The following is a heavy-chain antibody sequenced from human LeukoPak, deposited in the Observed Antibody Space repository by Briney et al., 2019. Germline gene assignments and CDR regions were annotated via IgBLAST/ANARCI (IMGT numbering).Heavy chain of an antibody. D-gene: IGHD3-10*01. Sequence: SETLSLTCTVSGGSISSSSYYWGWIRQPPGRGLEWIGSIYYSGSTYYNPSLKSRVTTSVDTSKNQFSLKLSSVTAADTAVYYCASGIPLWFGELSRDYWGQGTLVTVSS. V-gene: IGHV4-39*01. CDR3: ASGIPLWFGELSRDY. J-gene: IGHJ4*02. CDR2: IYYSGST. CDR1: GGSISSSSYY.